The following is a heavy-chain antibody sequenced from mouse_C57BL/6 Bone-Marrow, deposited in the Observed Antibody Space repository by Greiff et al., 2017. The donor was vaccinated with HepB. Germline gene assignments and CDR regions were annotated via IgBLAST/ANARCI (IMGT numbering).Heavy chain of an antibody. Sequence: DVQLQESGPSLVRPSQTLSLTCTVTGFSINSDCYWIWIRQFPGNKLEYIGYTFYSGITYYNPSLESRTYITRDTSKNQFSLKLSSVTTEDTATYYCARDGGSSYEGWYFDVWGTGTTVTVSS. CDR3: ARDGGSSYEGWYFDV. D-gene: IGHD1-1*01. V-gene: IGHV3-3*01. J-gene: IGHJ1*03. CDR1: GFSINSDCY. CDR2: TFYSGIT.